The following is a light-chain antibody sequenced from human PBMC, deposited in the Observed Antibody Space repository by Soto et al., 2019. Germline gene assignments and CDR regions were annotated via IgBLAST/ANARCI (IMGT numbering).Light chain of an antibody. V-gene: IGLV2-14*01. CDR2: GVT. CDR3: SSYTNINTRACV. Sequence: QSVLTQPAAVSGCPGQSITISCTGTSGDIGSYNRVSWYQQHPGKAPKPIIYGVTDRPSGVSNRFSGSKSGNTASLTISGLQAEDEAEYYCSSYTNINTRACVFGTGTKVTVL. CDR1: SGDIGSYNR. J-gene: IGLJ1*01.